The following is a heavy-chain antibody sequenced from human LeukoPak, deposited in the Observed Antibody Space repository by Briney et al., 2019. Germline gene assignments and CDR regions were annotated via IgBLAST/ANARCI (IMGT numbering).Heavy chain of an antibody. V-gene: IGHV4-59*01. J-gene: IGHJ4*02. Sequence: KPSETLSLTCTVSGGSISGYYWSWIRQPPGKGLEWIGYIYSSGSTNYNPSLKSRVTISIDTSKNQFSLKLSSVTAADTAVYYCAREGTTVTHFDYWGKGTLVTVSS. CDR2: IYSSGST. D-gene: IGHD4-11*01. CDR3: AREGTTVTHFDY. CDR1: GGSISGYY.